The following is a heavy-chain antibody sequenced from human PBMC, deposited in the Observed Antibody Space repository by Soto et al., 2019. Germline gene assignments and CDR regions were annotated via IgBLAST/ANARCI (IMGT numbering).Heavy chain of an antibody. Sequence: EVQLLESGGGLVQPGGSLRLSCAASGFTFSSYAMSWVRQAPGKGLEWVSAISSSGSTIYYADSVKGRFTISRDNAKNSLYLQMNSLRAEDTAVYYCATSPDYRSANYDYWGQGTLVTVSS. CDR3: ATSPDYRSANYDY. D-gene: IGHD4-17*01. CDR1: GFTFSSYA. V-gene: IGHV3-48*04. J-gene: IGHJ4*02. CDR2: ISSSGSTI.